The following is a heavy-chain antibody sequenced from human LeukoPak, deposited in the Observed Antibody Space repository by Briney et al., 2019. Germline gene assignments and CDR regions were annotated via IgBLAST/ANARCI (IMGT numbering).Heavy chain of an antibody. CDR2: INPNSGGT. Sequence: ASVKVSCKASGYTFTGYYMHWVRQAPGQGREWMGWINPNSGGTNYAQKVQGRVTMTRATSISTAYMELSRLRSDDTAVYYCARDNYYYDSSGYLIYWGQGTLVTVSS. V-gene: IGHV1-2*02. D-gene: IGHD3-22*01. CDR3: ARDNYYYDSSGYLIY. J-gene: IGHJ4*02. CDR1: GYTFTGYY.